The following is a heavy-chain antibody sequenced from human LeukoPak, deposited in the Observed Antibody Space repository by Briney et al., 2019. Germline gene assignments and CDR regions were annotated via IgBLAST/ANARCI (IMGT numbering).Heavy chain of an antibody. Sequence: GGSLRLSCAASGFTFSSYAMSWVRQAPGKGLEWVSAISGSGGSTYYADSVKGRFTISRDNSKNTLYLQMNSLRAEDTAVYYWAKSGLWFGEFDYWGQGTLVTVSS. V-gene: IGHV3-23*01. CDR3: AKSGLWFGEFDY. J-gene: IGHJ4*02. D-gene: IGHD3-10*01. CDR2: ISGSGGST. CDR1: GFTFSSYA.